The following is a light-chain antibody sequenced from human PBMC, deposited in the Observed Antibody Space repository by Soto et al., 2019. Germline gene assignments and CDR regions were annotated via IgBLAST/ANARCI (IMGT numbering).Light chain of an antibody. V-gene: IGKV3-20*01. Sequence: EIVLTQSPGTLSLSPGERATLSCRASHSVGSNYLAWYQQKPGQAPRLLIYGASSRATGIPDRFRGSGSGTDFTLTISRLEPEDFAVYYCHQYGSSSRTFGGGTKVEIK. CDR3: HQYGSSSRT. J-gene: IGKJ4*01. CDR1: HSVGSNY. CDR2: GAS.